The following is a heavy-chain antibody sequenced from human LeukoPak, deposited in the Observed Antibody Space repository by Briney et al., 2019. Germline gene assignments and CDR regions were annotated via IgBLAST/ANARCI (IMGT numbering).Heavy chain of an antibody. V-gene: IGHV3-30*04. CDR3: ARVSSGSQDS. D-gene: IGHD3-22*01. Sequence: PGRSLRLSCAASGFTFSSYAMHWVRQAPGKGLEWVAVISYDGCNKYYADSVKGRFTISRDNSKNTLYLQMNSLRAEDTAVYYCARVSSGSQDSWGQGTLVTVSS. CDR1: GFTFSSYA. CDR2: ISYDGCNK. J-gene: IGHJ4*02.